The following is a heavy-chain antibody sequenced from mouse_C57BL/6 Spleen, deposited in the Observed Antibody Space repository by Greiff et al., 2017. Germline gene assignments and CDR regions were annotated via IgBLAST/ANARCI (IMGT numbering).Heavy chain of an antibody. CDR2: IWSDGST. CDR1: GFSLTSYG. D-gene: IGHD2-3*01. Sequence: QVQLKQSGPGLVAPSQSLSITCTVSGFSLTSYGVHWVRQPPGKGLEWLVVIWSDGSTTYNSALKSRLSISKDNSKSQVFLKMNSLQTDETAMYYCARMGGTGTAWFAYWGQGTLVTVSA. CDR3: ARMGGTGTAWFAY. V-gene: IGHV2-6*03. J-gene: IGHJ3*01.